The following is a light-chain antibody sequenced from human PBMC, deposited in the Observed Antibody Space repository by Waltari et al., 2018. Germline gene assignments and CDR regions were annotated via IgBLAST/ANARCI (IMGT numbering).Light chain of an antibody. CDR1: QSLLHSNGYYY. V-gene: IGKV2-28*01. CDR2: FGS. J-gene: IGKJ2*01. CDR3: MQGLQTPFT. Sequence: DIMMTQPPISPPVTPGEPANIPCRSSQSLLHSNGYYYLDWYLQKPGQPPQLLIYFGSNRASGVADRFSGSASGTDFTLKVSRVEAEDVGVYFCMQGLQTPFTFGQGTKLEI.